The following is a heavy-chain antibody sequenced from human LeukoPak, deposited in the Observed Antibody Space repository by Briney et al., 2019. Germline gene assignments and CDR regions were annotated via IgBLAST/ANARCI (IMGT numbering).Heavy chain of an antibody. D-gene: IGHD5-18*01. Sequence: SVKVSCKASGGTFSSYAISWVRQAPGQGLEWMGGIIPIFGTANYAQKFQGRVTITTDESTSTAYMELSSLRSEDTAVYYCAGRSHRYSYGYILDWYFDLWGRGTLVTVSS. CDR1: GGTFSSYA. CDR3: AGRSHRYSYGYILDWYFDL. V-gene: IGHV1-69*05. CDR2: IIPIFGTA. J-gene: IGHJ2*01.